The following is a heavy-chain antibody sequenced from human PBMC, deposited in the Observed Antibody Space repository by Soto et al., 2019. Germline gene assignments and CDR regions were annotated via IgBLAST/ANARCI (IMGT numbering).Heavy chain of an antibody. CDR2: INPNSGGT. V-gene: IGHV1-2*04. CDR3: ARDLGGSSGWDEDEYYFDY. CDR1: GYTFTGYY. J-gene: IGHJ4*02. D-gene: IGHD6-19*01. Sequence: GASVKVSCKASGYTFTGYYMHWVRQAPGQGLEWMGWINPNSGGTNYAQKFQGWVTMTRDTSISTAYMELSRLRSDDTAVYYCARDLGGSSGWDEDEYYFDYWGQGTLVTVSS.